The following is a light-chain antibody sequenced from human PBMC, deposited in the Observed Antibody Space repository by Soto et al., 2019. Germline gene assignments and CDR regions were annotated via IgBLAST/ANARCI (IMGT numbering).Light chain of an antibody. CDR2: RNN. J-gene: IGLJ2*01. Sequence: QSVLTQPPSASGTPGQRVTISCSGSSSNIGSNYVYWYQQLPGTAPKLLIYRNNQRPSGVPGRFSGSKSGTSASRAISGLRYEEGADHYCAAWDDSLTGPVFGGGTMLTVL. CDR1: SSNIGSNY. V-gene: IGLV1-47*01. CDR3: AAWDDSLTGPV.